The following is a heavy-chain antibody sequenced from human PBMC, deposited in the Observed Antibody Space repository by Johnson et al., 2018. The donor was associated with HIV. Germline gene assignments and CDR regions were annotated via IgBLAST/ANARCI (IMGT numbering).Heavy chain of an antibody. V-gene: IGHV3-30*04. J-gene: IGHJ3*01. CDR2: ISYDESNK. Sequence: QMLFVESGGGVVQPGRSLRLSCAASGFTFSDYAMHWVRQAPGKGLEWVAVISYDESNKYYADSVKGRFTISRDNSKNTLFLQMDSLRADDTAVYYCAREGVSGSYYDAFDLWGQGTMVTVAS. CDR1: GFTFSDYA. CDR3: AREGVSGSYYDAFDL. D-gene: IGHD1-26*01.